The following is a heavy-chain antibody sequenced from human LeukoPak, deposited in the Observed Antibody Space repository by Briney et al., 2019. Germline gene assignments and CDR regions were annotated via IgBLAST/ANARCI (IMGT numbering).Heavy chain of an antibody. Sequence: SETLSLTCTVSGGSISSYYWSWIRQPPGKGLEWIGYIYSSGSTNYNPSLKSRVTISVDTSKNQFSLKLTSVTAADTAVYYCARVYYYGSGSYGLDYWGQGTLVTVSS. J-gene: IGHJ4*02. CDR2: IYSSGST. CDR3: ARVYYYGSGSYGLDY. D-gene: IGHD3-10*01. CDR1: GGSISSYY. V-gene: IGHV4-59*01.